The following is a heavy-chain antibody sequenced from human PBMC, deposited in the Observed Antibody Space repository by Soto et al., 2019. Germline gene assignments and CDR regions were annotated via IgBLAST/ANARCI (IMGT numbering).Heavy chain of an antibody. V-gene: IGHV4-4*02. D-gene: IGHD3-10*01. Sequence: QVQLQESGPGLVKPSGTLSLTCAVSGGSISSSNWWSWVRQPPGKGLEWIGEIYHSGSTNYNPSRKSRVTIXXDXSXNQFSLKLSSVTAADTAVYYCARVGALWFGETEFDPWGQGTLVTVSS. CDR2: IYHSGST. CDR1: GGSISSSNW. CDR3: ARVGALWFGETEFDP. J-gene: IGHJ5*02.